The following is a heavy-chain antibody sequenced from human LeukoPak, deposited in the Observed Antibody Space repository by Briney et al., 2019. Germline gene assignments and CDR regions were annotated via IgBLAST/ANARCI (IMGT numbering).Heavy chain of an antibody. CDR1: GYSISSGYY. CDR3: ARVLKHIVGATRGRGMNAFDI. Sequence: SGPGLVKPSETLSLTCTVSGYSISSGYYWGWIRQPPGKGLEWIGSIYHSGSTYYNPSLKSRVTISVDTSKNQFSLKLSSVTAADTAVYYCARVLKHIVGATRGRGMNAFDIWGQGTMVTVSS. D-gene: IGHD1-26*01. V-gene: IGHV4-38-2*02. CDR2: IYHSGST. J-gene: IGHJ3*02.